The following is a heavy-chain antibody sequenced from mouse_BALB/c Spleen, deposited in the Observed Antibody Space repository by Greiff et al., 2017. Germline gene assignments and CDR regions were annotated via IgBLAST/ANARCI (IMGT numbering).Heavy chain of an antibody. CDR2: ISYSGST. CDR1: GYSITSDYA. D-gene: IGHD1-2*01. CDR3: ARDYYGYDY. Sequence: DVQLVESGPGLVKPSQSLSLTCTVTGYSITSDYAWNWIRQFPGNKLEWMGYISYSGSTSYNPSLKSRISITRDTSKNQFFLQLNSVTTEDTATYYCARDYYGYDYWGQGTTLTVSA. J-gene: IGHJ2*01. V-gene: IGHV3-2*02.